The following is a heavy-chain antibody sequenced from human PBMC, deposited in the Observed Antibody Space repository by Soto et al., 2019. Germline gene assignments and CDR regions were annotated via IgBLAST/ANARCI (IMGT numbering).Heavy chain of an antibody. Sequence: EVQLVESGGGLVQPGGSLRLSCAASGFTFGSNWMSWVRQAPGKGLEWVANIKRDGSEKYYVDSVKGRFTISRDNAKNTLYLQMNSLRADYTAVYYCASLEWESSGYADYWGQGTQVTVSS. J-gene: IGHJ4*02. V-gene: IGHV3-7*03. CDR3: ASLEWESSGYADY. CDR2: IKRDGSEK. CDR1: GFTFGSNW. D-gene: IGHD5-12*01.